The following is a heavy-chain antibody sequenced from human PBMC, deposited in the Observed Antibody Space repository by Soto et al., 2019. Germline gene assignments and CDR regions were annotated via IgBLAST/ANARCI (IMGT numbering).Heavy chain of an antibody. CDR2: IYWDDDK. Sequence: QITLTESGPTLVKPTQTLTLTCTFSGFSLSTSGVGVGWIRQPPGKALECLALIYWDDDKRYSPSLRSRLSVTKDTSKYQVVLTMTNMDPVDTGTYYCAHRLCDSSCYWDVGFFDYWGKGELVTVSS. J-gene: IGHJ4*02. V-gene: IGHV2-5*02. CDR1: GFSLSTSGVG. D-gene: IGHD2-15*01. CDR3: AHRLCDSSCYWDVGFFDY.